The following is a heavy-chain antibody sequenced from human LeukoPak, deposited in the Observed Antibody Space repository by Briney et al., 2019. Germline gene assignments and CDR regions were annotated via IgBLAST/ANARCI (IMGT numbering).Heavy chain of an antibody. CDR2: ISYDGSNK. D-gene: IGHD2-2*01. V-gene: IGHV3-30*18. J-gene: IGHJ6*02. CDR1: GFTFSSYG. CDR3: AKEGPAAPTWRMDV. Sequence: PGGSLRLSCAASGFTFSSYGMHWVRQAPGKGLELVSVISYDGSNKYYADSVKGRFTISRDNSKNTLYLQMNSLRAEDTAVYYCAKEGPAAPTWRMDVWGQGTTVTVSS.